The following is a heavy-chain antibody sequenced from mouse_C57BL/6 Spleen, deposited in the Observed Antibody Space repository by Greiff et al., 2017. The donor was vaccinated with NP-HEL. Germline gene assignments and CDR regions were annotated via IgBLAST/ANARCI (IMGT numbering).Heavy chain of an antibody. D-gene: IGHD1-2*01. CDR1: GFNIKDDY. Sequence: VQLKESGAELVRPGASVKLSCTASGFNIKDDYMHWVKQRPEQGLEWIGWIDPENGDTEYASKFQGKATITADTSSNTAYLQLSSLTSEDTAVYYCTPGRSLLRDDYWGQGTTLTVSS. CDR3: TPGRSLLRDDY. CDR2: IDPENGDT. V-gene: IGHV14-4*01. J-gene: IGHJ2*01.